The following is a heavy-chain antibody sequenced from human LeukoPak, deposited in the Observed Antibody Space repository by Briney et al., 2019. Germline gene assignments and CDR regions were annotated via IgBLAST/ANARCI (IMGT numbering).Heavy chain of an antibody. J-gene: IGHJ4*02. CDR2: IWYDGSNK. CDR3: ARDHYYDSSGYDY. V-gene: IGHV3-33*01. Sequence: PGGSLRLSCAASGFTFSSYGMHWVRQAPGKGLEWVAVIWYDGSNKYYADSVKGRFTISRDNFKNTLYLQMNSLRAEDTAVYYCARDHYYDSSGYDYWGQGTLVTVSS. CDR1: GFTFSSYG. D-gene: IGHD3-22*01.